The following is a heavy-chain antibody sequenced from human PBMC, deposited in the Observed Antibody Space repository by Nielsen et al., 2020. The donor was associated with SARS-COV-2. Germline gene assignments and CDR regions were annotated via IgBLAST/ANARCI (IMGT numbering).Heavy chain of an antibody. J-gene: IGHJ3*02. CDR2: IYYSGST. CDR3: ARVDYGSGSYYDDAFDI. V-gene: IGHV4-30-4*08. D-gene: IGHD3-10*01. CDR1: GGSISSGGYY. Sequence: SETLSLTCTVSGGSISSGGYYWSWIRQHPGKGLEWIGYIYYSGSTYYNPSLKSRVTISVDTSKNQFSLKLSSVTAADTAVYYCARVDYGSGSYYDDAFDIWGQGTMVTVSS.